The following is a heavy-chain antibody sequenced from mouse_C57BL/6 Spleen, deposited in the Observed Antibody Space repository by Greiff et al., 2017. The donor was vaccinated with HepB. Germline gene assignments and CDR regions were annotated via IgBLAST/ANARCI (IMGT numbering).Heavy chain of an antibody. J-gene: IGHJ2*01. V-gene: IGHV7-3*01. D-gene: IGHD2-2*01. CDR1: GFTFTDYY. Sequence: EVMLVESGGGLVQPGGSLSLSCAASGFTFTDYYMSWVRQPPGKALEWLGFIRNIANGYTTEYSASVKGRFTISRDNSQSILYLQMQALKAEDSATYDCARKMVTTGGVDYWGQGTTLTVSS. CDR2: IRNIANGYTT. CDR3: ARKMVTTGGVDY.